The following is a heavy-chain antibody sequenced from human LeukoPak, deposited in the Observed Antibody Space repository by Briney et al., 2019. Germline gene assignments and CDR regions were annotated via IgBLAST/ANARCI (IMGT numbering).Heavy chain of an antibody. CDR3: ARGEYGSGSYHIDY. V-gene: IGHV3-21*01. J-gene: IGHJ4*02. CDR1: GFTFSSYS. Sequence: PGGSLRLSCAASGFTFSSYSMNWVRQAPGKGLEWVSYISSTNGYIYYADSVRGRFTISRDNAKNSLSLQMNSLRAEDTAVYYCARGEYGSGSYHIDYWGQGTLVTVSS. CDR2: ISSTNGYI. D-gene: IGHD3-10*01.